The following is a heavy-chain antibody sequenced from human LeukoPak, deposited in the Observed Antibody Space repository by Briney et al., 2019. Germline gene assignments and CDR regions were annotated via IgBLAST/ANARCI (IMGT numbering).Heavy chain of an antibody. D-gene: IGHD5-24*01. V-gene: IGHV1-2*02. CDR2: INPNSGRT. CDR3: ARGRRDGYNFWYY. Sequence: ASVKVSCKASGYTFTCYYMHWVRQAPGKGGEWMGWINPNSGRTNYAQKLQGRVTMTSDTSISTAYMQLSRLRSDDTAVYYCARGRRDGYNFWYYWGQGTLVTVSS. CDR1: GYTFTCYY. J-gene: IGHJ4*02.